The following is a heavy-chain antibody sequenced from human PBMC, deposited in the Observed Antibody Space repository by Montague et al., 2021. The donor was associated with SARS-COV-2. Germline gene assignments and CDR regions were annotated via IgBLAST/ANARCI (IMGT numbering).Heavy chain of an antibody. V-gene: IGHV4-59*01. J-gene: IGHJ2*01. D-gene: IGHD5-18*01. CDR3: AREYRIELWQTNWYFGL. Sequence: TWATKKKPSLKSRVSISVDTSKNQFSLRLSSVTAADTAVYYCAREYRIELWQTNWYFGLWGRGTLVTVSS. CDR2: TWAT.